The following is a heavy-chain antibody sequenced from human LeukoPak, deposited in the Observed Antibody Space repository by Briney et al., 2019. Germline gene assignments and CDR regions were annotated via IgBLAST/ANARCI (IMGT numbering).Heavy chain of an antibody. D-gene: IGHD3-10*01. CDR3: ASVRRGFGESSKYYAYYYMGV. V-gene: IGHV4-34*01. CDR2: INHSGST. CDR1: GGSFSGYY. J-gene: IGHJ6*03. Sequence: SETLSLTCAVYGGSFSGYYWSWIRQPPGKGLEWIGEINHSGSTNYNPSLKSRVTISLDTSKNQFSLKLSSVTAADTAVYYCASVRRGFGESSKYYAYYYMGVWGKGTTVTVSS.